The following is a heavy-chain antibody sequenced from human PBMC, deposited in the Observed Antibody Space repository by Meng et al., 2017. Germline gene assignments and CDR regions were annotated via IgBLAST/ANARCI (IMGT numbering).Heavy chain of an antibody. CDR1: GGSISSGGYY. CDR3: ARYYSAPRLGELSLFRGHHRDLNWFDP. V-gene: IGHV4-31*03. Sequence: SETLSLTCTVSGGSISSGGYYWSWIRQHPGKGLEWIGYIYYSGSTYYNPSLKSRVTISVDTSKNQFSLKLSSVTAADTAVYYCARYYSAPRLGELSLFRGHHRDLNWFDPWGQGTLVTVSS. D-gene: IGHD3-16*02. CDR2: IYYSGST. J-gene: IGHJ5*02.